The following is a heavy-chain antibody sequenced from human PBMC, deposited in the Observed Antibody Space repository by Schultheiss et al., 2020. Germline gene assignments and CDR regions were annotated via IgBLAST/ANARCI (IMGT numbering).Heavy chain of an antibody. CDR1: GGSISSGSYY. D-gene: IGHD2-2*01. V-gene: IGHV4-61*02. CDR2: IYASGST. J-gene: IGHJ6*03. Sequence: SETLSLTCTVSGGSISSGSYYWTWIRQPVGKGLEWIGRIYASGSTNYNPSLKSRVTISVDTSKNQFSLKLSSVTAADTAVYYCARAYIVVVPAAIYFCGRRRRSAFPRKRSNDNYYYMDVWGKGTTVTVSS. CDR3: ARAYIVVVPAAIYFCGRRRRSAFPRKRSNDNYYYMDV.